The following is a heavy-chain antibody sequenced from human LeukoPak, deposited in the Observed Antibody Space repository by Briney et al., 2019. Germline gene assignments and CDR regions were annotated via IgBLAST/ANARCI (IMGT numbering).Heavy chain of an antibody. CDR3: ARDQAGAFWYFDL. V-gene: IGHV1-18*01. Sequence: ASVKVSCKASGYTFTSYSISWVRQAPGQGLERMGWISAYNGNTNYAQNLQGRVTMTTDTSTSTAYMELRSLRSDDTAVYYCARDQAGAFWYFDLWGRGTLVTVSS. J-gene: IGHJ2*01. CDR1: GYTFTSYS. CDR2: ISAYNGNT.